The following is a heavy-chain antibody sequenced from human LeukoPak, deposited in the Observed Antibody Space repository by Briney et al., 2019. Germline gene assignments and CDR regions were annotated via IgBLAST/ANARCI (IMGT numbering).Heavy chain of an antibody. CDR1: GGTFSSYA. D-gene: IGHD6-6*01. CDR3: AVGGTFATRPYSSSS. Sequence: SVKVSCKASGGTFSSYAISWVRQAPGQGLEWMGRITPILGIANYAQKFQGRVTITADKSTSTAYMELSSLRSEDTAVYYCAVGGTFATRPYSSSSWGQGTLVTVSS. CDR2: ITPILGIA. V-gene: IGHV1-69*04. J-gene: IGHJ5*02.